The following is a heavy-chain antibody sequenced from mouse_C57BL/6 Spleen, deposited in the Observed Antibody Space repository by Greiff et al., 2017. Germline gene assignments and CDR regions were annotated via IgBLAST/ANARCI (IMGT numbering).Heavy chain of an antibody. CDR1: GYTFTDYN. D-gene: IGHD2-12*01. CDR2: INPNNGGT. J-gene: IGHJ1*03. Sequence: EVQLQQSGPELVKPGASVKIPCKASGYTFTDYNMDWVKQSHGKSLEWIGDINPNNGGTIYNQKFKGKATLTVDKSSSTAYMELRSLTSEDTAVYYCARKRAYYSHWYFDVWGTGTTVTVSS. V-gene: IGHV1-18*01. CDR3: ARKRAYYSHWYFDV.